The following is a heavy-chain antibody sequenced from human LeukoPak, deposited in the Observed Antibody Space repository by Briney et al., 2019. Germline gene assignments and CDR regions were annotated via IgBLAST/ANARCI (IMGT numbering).Heavy chain of an antibody. CDR1: GGSISSYY. V-gene: IGHV4-4*07. CDR3: ARDYYGSGSYVGYYYYYMDV. Sequence: SQTLSLTCTVSGGSISSYYWSWIRQPAGKGLEWIGRIYTSGSTNYNPSLKSRVTMSVDTSKNQFSLKLSSVTAADTAVYYCARDYYGSGSYVGYYYYYMDVWGKGTTVTISS. CDR2: IYTSGST. J-gene: IGHJ6*03. D-gene: IGHD3-10*01.